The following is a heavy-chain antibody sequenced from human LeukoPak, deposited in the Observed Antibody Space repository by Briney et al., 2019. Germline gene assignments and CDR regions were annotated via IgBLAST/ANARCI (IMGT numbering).Heavy chain of an antibody. D-gene: IGHD1-1*01. V-gene: IGHV3-13*01. J-gene: IGHJ4*02. Sequence: GGSLRLSCAASGFTFSDYDTHWVRHATGKGLEWVSAIGTAGDTYYTGSVKGRFTISRENAKNSLYLQMNSLRAGDTAVYYCARVAKERVGGVYYFDYWGQGTLVTVSS. CDR3: ARVAKERVGGVYYFDY. CDR2: IGTAGDT. CDR1: GFTFSDYD.